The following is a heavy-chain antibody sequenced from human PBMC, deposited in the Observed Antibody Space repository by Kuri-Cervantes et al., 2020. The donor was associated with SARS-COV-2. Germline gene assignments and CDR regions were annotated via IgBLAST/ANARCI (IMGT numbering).Heavy chain of an antibody. CDR3: ARQRDTAMDTASPFDY. CDR2: ISGSGGST. CDR1: GFTFSSYA. J-gene: IGHJ4*02. D-gene: IGHD5-18*01. V-gene: IGHV3-23*01. Sequence: GGSLRLSCAASGFTFSSYAMSWVRQAPGKGLEWVSAISGSGGSTYYADSVKGRFTISRDKANNSLYLQMNSLRAEDTAVYYCARQRDTAMDTASPFDYWGQGTLVTVSS.